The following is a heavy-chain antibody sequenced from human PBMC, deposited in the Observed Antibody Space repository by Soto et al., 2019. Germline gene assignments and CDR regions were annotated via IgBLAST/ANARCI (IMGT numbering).Heavy chain of an antibody. CDR2: ISAYNGNT. J-gene: IGHJ6*02. CDR3: AREGYCSSTSCLPYYYYGMDV. CDR1: GYTFTSYG. Sequence: QVQLVQSGAEVKKPGASVKVSCKASGYTFTSYGISWVRQAPVQGLEWMGWISAYNGNTNYAQKLQGRVTMTTDTSTSTAYMELRSLRSDDTAVYYCAREGYCSSTSCLPYYYYGMDVWGQGTTVTVSS. V-gene: IGHV1-18*04. D-gene: IGHD2-2*01.